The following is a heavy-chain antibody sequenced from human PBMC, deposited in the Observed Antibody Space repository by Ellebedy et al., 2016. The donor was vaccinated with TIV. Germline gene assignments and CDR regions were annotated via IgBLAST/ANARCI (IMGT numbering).Heavy chain of an antibody. CDR1: GFTFSNYA. Sequence: GGSLRLXXAVSGFTFSNYAMTWVRQAPGKGLEWVSGIGDTAHNTYYADSVKGRFTISRDNSGNTLYLQMNSLRAEDTAVYYCAKARGSSVIDYNYYGMDVWGQGTKVTVSS. D-gene: IGHD2-21*01. CDR2: IGDTAHNT. J-gene: IGHJ6*02. CDR3: AKARGSSVIDYNYYGMDV. V-gene: IGHV3-23*01.